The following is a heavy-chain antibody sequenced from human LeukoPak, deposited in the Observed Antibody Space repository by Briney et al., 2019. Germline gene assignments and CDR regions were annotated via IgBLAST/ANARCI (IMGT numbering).Heavy chain of an antibody. Sequence: SETLSLTCTVSGGSLSSSSYYWGWIRQPPGKGLEWVGSIYYSGSHFYNPSLKSRVTISVDTSKNQFSLKLSSVTAADTAVYYCARPGDYYDSSGYFDYWGQGTLVTVSS. CDR1: GGSLSSSSYY. CDR3: ARPGDYYDSSGYFDY. J-gene: IGHJ4*02. CDR2: IYYSGSH. D-gene: IGHD3-22*01. V-gene: IGHV4-39*01.